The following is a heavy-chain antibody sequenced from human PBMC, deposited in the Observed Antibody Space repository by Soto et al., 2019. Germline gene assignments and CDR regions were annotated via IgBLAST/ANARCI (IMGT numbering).Heavy chain of an antibody. V-gene: IGHV1-69*13. D-gene: IGHD2-15*01. CDR1: GGTFSSYA. CDR2: IIPIFGTA. CDR3: ARHGGYCSGGSCYRLDY. Sequence: GASVKVSCKASGGTFSSYAISWVRQAPGQGLEWMGGIIPIFGTANYAQKFQGRVTITADESTSTAYMELSSLRSEDTAVYYCARHGGYCSGGSCYRLDYCGQGTLVTVYS. J-gene: IGHJ4*02.